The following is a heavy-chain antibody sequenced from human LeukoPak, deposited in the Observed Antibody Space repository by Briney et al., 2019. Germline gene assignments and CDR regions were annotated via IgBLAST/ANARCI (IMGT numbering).Heavy chain of an antibody. Sequence: SEALSLTCTVSGGSISSSSYYWGWIRQPPGKGLEWIGSIYYSGSTYYNPSLKSRVTISVDTSKNQFSLKLSSVTAADTAVYYCARHRDVVPAARRRYYYYMDVWGKGTTVTVSS. CDR1: GGSISSSSYY. CDR2: IYYSGST. V-gene: IGHV4-39*01. J-gene: IGHJ6*03. D-gene: IGHD2-2*01. CDR3: ARHRDVVPAARRRYYYYMDV.